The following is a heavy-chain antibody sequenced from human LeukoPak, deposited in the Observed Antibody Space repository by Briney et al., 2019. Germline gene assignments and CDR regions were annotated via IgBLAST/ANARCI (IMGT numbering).Heavy chain of an antibody. V-gene: IGHV3-64*01. J-gene: IGHJ4*02. D-gene: IGHD5-12*01. Sequence: GGSLRLSCAASGFTFSYYSMHWVRQAPGKGLEYVSAISSDGGSTYYANSVKGRFTISRDNSKNTLYLQMDSLRADDMAVYYCARDAAVYSDYAWYFDYWGQGTLVTVSS. CDR3: ARDAAVYSDYAWYFDY. CDR2: ISSDGGST. CDR1: GFTFSYYS.